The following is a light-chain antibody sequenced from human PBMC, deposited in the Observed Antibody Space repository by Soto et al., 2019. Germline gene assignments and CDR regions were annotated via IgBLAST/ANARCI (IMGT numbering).Light chain of an antibody. CDR1: QTIATY. J-gene: IGKJ1*01. CDR3: QQYNSYSWT. CDR2: TSS. V-gene: IGKV1-5*01. Sequence: IEITQSPASLSASVGDRVTINCRASQTIATYLHWFQHKSGRAPKLLIYTSSSVNSGVSSRFRGSGSGTDFTLTINDVQPDDIATYSCQQYNSYSWTFGQGTKVDIK.